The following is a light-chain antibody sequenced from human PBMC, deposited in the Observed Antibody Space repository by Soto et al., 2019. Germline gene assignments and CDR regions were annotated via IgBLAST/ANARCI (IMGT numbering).Light chain of an antibody. Sequence: QSVLTQPASVSGSPGQSITISCTGTSSDVGGYNYVSWYQQHPGKAPKLMIYEVSNRPSGVSNRFSGSKSGNTASLTIAGLKAEDEAYYYCSSYTSSSTLVFGTGTKLTVL. CDR3: SSYTSSSTLV. J-gene: IGLJ1*01. CDR1: SSDVGGYNY. V-gene: IGLV2-14*01. CDR2: EVS.